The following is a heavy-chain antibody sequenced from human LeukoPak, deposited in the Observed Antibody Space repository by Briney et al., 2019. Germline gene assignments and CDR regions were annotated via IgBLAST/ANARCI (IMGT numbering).Heavy chain of an antibody. J-gene: IGHJ4*02. Sequence: SETLSLICTVSGDSVSSSYYYWGWIRQPPGQGLEWIGNVYYSGSTYYSPSLKSRVSMSVDTSKNQLSLKMSSVTAAGTAVYYCARLSKGRYFDYIFDHWGQGTLVTVSS. V-gene: IGHV4-39*01. D-gene: IGHD3-9*01. CDR1: GDSVSSSYYY. CDR3: ARLSKGRYFDYIFDH. CDR2: VYYSGST.